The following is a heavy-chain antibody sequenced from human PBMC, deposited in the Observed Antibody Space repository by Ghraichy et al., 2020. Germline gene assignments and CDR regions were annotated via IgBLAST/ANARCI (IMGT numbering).Heavy chain of an antibody. D-gene: IGHD4-17*01. CDR2: IWYDGSNK. Sequence: LSLTCAASVFTFRSYGMHWVRQAPGKGLEWVAVIWYDGSNKYYADSVKGRFTISRDNSKNTLYLQMNSLRAEGTAVYYCARDTPDYGDYYFDYWGQGTLVTVSS. J-gene: IGHJ4*02. V-gene: IGHV3-33*01. CDR3: ARDTPDYGDYYFDY. CDR1: VFTFRSYG.